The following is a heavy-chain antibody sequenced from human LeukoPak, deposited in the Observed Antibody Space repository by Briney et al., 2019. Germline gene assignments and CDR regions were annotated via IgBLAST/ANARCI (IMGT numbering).Heavy chain of an antibody. D-gene: IGHD2-2*01. CDR1: GGSISSGDYY. J-gene: IGHJ3*02. Sequence: SQTLSLTCTVSGGSISSGDYYWSWIRQPPGKGLEWIGYIYYSGSTYYNPSLKSRVTILVDTSKNQFSLKLSSVTAADTAVYYCARDIVVVPAAMGAFDIWGQGTMVTVSS. CDR3: ARDIVVVPAAMGAFDI. CDR2: IYYSGST. V-gene: IGHV4-30-4*01.